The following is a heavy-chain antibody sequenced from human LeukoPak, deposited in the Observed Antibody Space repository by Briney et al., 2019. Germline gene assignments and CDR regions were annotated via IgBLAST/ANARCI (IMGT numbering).Heavy chain of an antibody. V-gene: IGHV4-61*05. CDR2: IYYTGRT. Sequence: SETLSLTCTVSGGSISSSFYYWGWIRQPPGKGLEWIGYIYYTGRTSYNPSLKSRVTISVDTSKNQFSLKLSSVTAADTAMYYCARGYSGTYLTVGYWGQGTLVTVSS. J-gene: IGHJ4*02. D-gene: IGHD1-26*01. CDR3: ARGYSGTYLTVGY. CDR1: GGSISSSFYY.